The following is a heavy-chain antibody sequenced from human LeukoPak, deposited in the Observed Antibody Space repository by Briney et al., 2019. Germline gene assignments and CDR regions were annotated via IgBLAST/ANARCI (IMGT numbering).Heavy chain of an antibody. Sequence: GASVKVSCKASGYTFTGYYMHWVRQAPGQGLEWMGWINPNSGGTNYAQKFQGRVTMTRDTSISTAYMELSRLRSDDTAVYYCAREVEIGDPGDYYDSSPTPFYFDYWGQGTLVTVSS. CDR3: AREVEIGDPGDYYDSSPTPFYFDY. J-gene: IGHJ4*02. V-gene: IGHV1-2*02. CDR1: GYTFTGYY. CDR2: INPNSGGT. D-gene: IGHD3-22*01.